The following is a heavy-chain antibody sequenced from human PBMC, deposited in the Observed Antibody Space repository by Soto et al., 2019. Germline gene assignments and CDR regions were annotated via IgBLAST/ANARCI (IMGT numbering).Heavy chain of an antibody. CDR3: AGDGAFVAAARAWYYYYGMDV. J-gene: IGHJ6*02. V-gene: IGHV1-69*13. CDR2: IIPIFGTA. Sequence: SVKVSCKASGRTFSSYAISWVRQAPGQGLEWMGGIIPIFGTANYAQKFQGRVTITADESTSTAYMELSSLRSEDTAVYYCAGDGAFVAAARAWYYYYGMDVWGQGTTVTVSS. D-gene: IGHD6-13*01. CDR1: GRTFSSYA.